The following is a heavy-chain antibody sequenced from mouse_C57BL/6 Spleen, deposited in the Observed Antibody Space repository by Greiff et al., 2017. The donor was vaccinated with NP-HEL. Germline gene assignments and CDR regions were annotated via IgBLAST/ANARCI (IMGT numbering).Heavy chain of an antibody. J-gene: IGHJ1*03. CDR3: ARDYPDV. Sequence: LQQSGPELVKPGASVKISCKASGYAFSSSWMNWVKQRPGNGLEWIGRIYPGDGDTNYNGKFKGKATLTADKSSSTAYMQLSSLTSEDSAVYFCARDYPDVWGTGTTVTVSS. V-gene: IGHV1-82*01. D-gene: IGHD2-4*01. CDR1: GYAFSSSW. CDR2: IYPGDGDT.